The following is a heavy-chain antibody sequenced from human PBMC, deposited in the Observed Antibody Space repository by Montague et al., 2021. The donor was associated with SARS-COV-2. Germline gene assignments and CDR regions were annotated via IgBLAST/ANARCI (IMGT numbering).Heavy chain of an antibody. Sequence: SETLSLTCTVSGGSISGTTYYWDWIRQSPGKGLKWIGNLFQSGGIYYNPSLKSGVTISVDTTSNQLSLRLGSVTAADTAVYFGARHPPHSPSGNYLVPGGFDIWGPGTMVTVSS. V-gene: IGHV4-39*01. CDR2: LFQSGGI. CDR3: ARHPPHSPSGNYLVPGGFDI. D-gene: IGHD3-10*01. CDR1: GGSISGTTYY. J-gene: IGHJ3*02.